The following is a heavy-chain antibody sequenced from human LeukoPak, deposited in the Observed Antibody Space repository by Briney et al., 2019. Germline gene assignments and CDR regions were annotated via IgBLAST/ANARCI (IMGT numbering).Heavy chain of an antibody. D-gene: IGHD4-17*01. V-gene: IGHV4-39*07. Sequence: SETLSLTCTVSGCSVSSTTYYWSWIRQPPGKGLEWIASINYSGSTNYNPSLKSRVSISVDTSKNQFSLKLSSVTAADTAVYYCARTGSTVTMLYPFDHWGQGTLVTVSS. CDR3: ARTGSTVTMLYPFDH. J-gene: IGHJ4*02. CDR2: INYSGST. CDR1: GCSVSSTTYY.